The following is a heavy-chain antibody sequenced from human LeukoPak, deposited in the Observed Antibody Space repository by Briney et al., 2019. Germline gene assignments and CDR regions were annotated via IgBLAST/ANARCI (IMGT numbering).Heavy chain of an antibody. CDR2: IRYDGSNK. Sequence: GGSLRLSCAASGFTFSNYEMHWVRQAPGKGLEWVAFIRYDGSNKYYTDSVKGRFTISRDNSKNTLYLQMNSLRAEDTAVYYCAKGRGWEASYYYYYMDVWGKGTTVTISS. CDR3: AKGRGWEASYYYYYMDV. V-gene: IGHV3-30*02. D-gene: IGHD1-26*01. CDR1: GFTFSNYE. J-gene: IGHJ6*03.